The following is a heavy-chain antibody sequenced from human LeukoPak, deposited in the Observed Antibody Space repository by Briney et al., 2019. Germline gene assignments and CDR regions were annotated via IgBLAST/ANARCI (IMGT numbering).Heavy chain of an antibody. CDR2: IKDKTQGATT. CDR3: TTWDENYSTSAHWDDAFAI. CDR1: GLIFNNAW. J-gene: IGHJ3*02. D-gene: IGHD6-13*01. V-gene: IGHV3-15*01. Sequence: GGSLRLSCAASGLIFNNAWMTRFRQVPGKGLEWVGRIKDKTQGATTDYAAPVKGRFTISRDDSKNTVFLQMNSLKVEDTAVYHCTTWDENYSTSAHWDDAFAIWGQGTMVTVSS.